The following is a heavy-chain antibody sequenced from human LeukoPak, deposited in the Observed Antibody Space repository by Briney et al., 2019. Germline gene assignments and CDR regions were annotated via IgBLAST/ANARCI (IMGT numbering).Heavy chain of an antibody. CDR1: GYTFISYG. V-gene: IGHV1-18*01. CDR3: ARYSGSYWSLYYYYGMDV. Sequence: ASVKVSCKASGYTFISYGISWVRQAPGQGLEWMGWISAYNGNTNYAQKLQGRVTMTTDTSTSTAYMELRSLRSDDTAVYYCARYSGSYWSLYYYYGMDVWGQGTTVTVSS. D-gene: IGHD1-26*01. J-gene: IGHJ6*02. CDR2: ISAYNGNT.